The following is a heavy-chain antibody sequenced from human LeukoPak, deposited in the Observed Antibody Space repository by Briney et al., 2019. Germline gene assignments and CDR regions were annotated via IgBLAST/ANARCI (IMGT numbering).Heavy chain of an antibody. Sequence: SETLSLTCTVSGGSISIYYWNWIRQPPGKGLEWIGYIYYTGRTKYNPPLKSRVTLSLDTSKNQLSLKLRSVTAADTAVYYCARGDTYFEYWGQGTLVSVSS. CDR2: IYYTGRT. J-gene: IGHJ4*02. CDR1: GGSISIYY. V-gene: IGHV4-59*01. CDR3: ARGDTYFEY.